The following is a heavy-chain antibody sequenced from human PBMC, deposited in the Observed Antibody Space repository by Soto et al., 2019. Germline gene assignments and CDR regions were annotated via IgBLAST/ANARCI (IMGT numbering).Heavy chain of an antibody. Sequence: GGSLRLSCAASGFTFSSYGMHWVRQAPGKGLEWVAVIWYDGSNKYYADSVKGRFTISRDNSKNTLYLQMNSLRSEDTAVYYCARDPSIDLVVAATALFDYWGQGTLVTVSS. D-gene: IGHD2-15*01. V-gene: IGHV3-33*01. CDR1: GFTFSSYG. CDR2: IWYDGSNK. J-gene: IGHJ4*02. CDR3: ARDPSIDLVVAATALFDY.